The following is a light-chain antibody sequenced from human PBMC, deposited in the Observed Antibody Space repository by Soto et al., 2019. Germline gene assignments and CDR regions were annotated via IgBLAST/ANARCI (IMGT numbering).Light chain of an antibody. V-gene: IGLV4-69*01. CDR2: LNSDGSH. CDR3: RTWAGTGFSVV. J-gene: IGLJ2*01. Sequence: QLVLTQSPSASASLGASVKFTCTLSSGHSSYAIAWHQQQPEKGPRFLMKLNSDGSHNTGDGIPDRFSGSSSGAERYLTISSLQSEDEADYYCRTWAGTGFSVVFGGGTKLTVL. CDR1: SGHSSYA.